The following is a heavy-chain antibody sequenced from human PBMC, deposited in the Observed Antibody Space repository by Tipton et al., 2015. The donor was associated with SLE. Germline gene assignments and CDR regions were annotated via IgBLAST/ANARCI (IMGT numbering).Heavy chain of an antibody. Sequence: SGFTFSSYGMHWARQAPGKGLEWVAVIWYDGSNKYYADSVKGRFTISRDNAKNSLYLQMNSLRAEDTAVYYCASLQQPMDVWGKGTTVTVSS. CDR2: IWYDGSNK. J-gene: IGHJ6*04. CDR3: ASLQQPMDV. CDR1: GFTFSSYG. D-gene: IGHD6-13*01. V-gene: IGHV3-33*03.